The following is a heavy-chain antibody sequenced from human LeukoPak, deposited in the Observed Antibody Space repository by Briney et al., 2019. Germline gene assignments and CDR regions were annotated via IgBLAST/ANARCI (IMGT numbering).Heavy chain of an antibody. V-gene: IGHV4-34*01. J-gene: IGHJ4*02. D-gene: IGHD3-9*01. CDR3: ARVDILTGYPLDY. CDR1: GGSFSGYY. Sequence: PSETLSLTCAVYGGSFSGYYWSWIRQPPGKGLEWIGEINHSGSTNYNPSLKSRVTISVDRSKNQFSLKLSSVTAADTAVYYCARVDILTGYPLDYWGQGTLVTVSS. CDR2: INHSGST.